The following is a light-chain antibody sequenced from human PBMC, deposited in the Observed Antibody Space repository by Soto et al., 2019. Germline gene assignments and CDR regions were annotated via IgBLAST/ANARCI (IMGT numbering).Light chain of an antibody. CDR1: QDISSY. CDR2: AAS. CDR3: QQLNSYPLT. J-gene: IGKJ4*01. V-gene: IGKV1-9*01. Sequence: DIQLTQSPSFLSASVGDRVTITCRASQDISSYLAWYQQKPGKAPNLLIYAASTLQSGVPSRFSGSGSGTEFTLTISSLQPEDFATYYCQQLNSYPLTFGAGTKVEIK.